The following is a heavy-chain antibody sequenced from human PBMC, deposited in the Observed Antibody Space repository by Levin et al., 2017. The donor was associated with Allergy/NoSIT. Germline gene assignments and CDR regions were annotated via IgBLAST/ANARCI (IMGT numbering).Heavy chain of an antibody. CDR1: GFTFSSYA. D-gene: IGHD6-19*01. J-gene: IGHJ4*02. V-gene: IGHV3-23*01. CDR3: AKGTRGYSSGWYGLDY. Sequence: GESLKISCAASGFTFSSYAMSWVRQAPGKGLEWVSGISGSGGSTYYADSVKGRFTISRDNSKNTLYLQMNSLRAKDTAVYYCAKGTRGYSSGWYGLDYWGQGTLVTVSS. CDR2: ISGSGGST.